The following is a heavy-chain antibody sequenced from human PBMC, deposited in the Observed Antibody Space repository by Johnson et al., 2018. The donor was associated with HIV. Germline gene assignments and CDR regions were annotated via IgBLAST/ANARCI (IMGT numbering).Heavy chain of an antibody. Sequence: QVQLVESGGGVVQPGRSLRLSCAASGFTFSSYAMHWVRQAPGKGLEWVAVISYDGSNKYYADSVKGRFTISRDNSKKTLYLQMNSLRAEDTAVYYCARGSYNFWSGEREAFDIWGQGTMVTVSS. CDR1: GFTFSSYA. D-gene: IGHD3-3*01. CDR2: ISYDGSNK. CDR3: ARGSYNFWSGEREAFDI. J-gene: IGHJ3*02. V-gene: IGHV3-30-3*01.